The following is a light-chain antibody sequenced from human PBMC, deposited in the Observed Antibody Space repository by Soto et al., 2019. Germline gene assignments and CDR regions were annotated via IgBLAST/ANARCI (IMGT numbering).Light chain of an antibody. CDR3: QQYGRSTWP. Sequence: EIVLTQSPGTLSLSPGERATLSCRASQSVSSSYLAWYQQKPGQAPKLLIYGASSRATGIPDRFSGSGSGTDFTLTISRLEPEDFGVDYFQQYGRSTWPFGQGTNVEIK. V-gene: IGKV3-20*01. CDR2: GAS. J-gene: IGKJ1*01. CDR1: QSVSSSY.